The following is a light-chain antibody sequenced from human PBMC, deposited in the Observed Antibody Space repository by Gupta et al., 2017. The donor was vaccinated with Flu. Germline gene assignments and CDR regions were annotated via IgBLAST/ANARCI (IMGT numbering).Light chain of an antibody. V-gene: IGKV3-11*01. CDR1: QSVRSY. CDR3: QQRSNWPPT. Sequence: PATLSLSPGERATLSCRASQSVRSYLTWYQQKPCQAPRLLIYDASNRATGIPARFSGSASGTDFTLTISSLEPEDFAVYYCQQRSNWPPTFGGGTKVEIK. J-gene: IGKJ4*01. CDR2: DAS.